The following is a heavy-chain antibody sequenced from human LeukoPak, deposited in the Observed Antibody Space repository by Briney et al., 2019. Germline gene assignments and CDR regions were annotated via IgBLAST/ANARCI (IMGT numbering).Heavy chain of an antibody. D-gene: IGHD3-16*02. CDR3: ARQVKYDYVWGSYRSSPQGFDY. CDR1: GGSISSSSYY. Sequence: SETLSLTCTVSGGSISSSSYYWGWIRQPPGKGLEWIGSIYYSGSTYYNPSLKSRVTISVDTSKNQFSLKLSSVTAADTAVYYCARQVKYDYVWGSYRSSPQGFDYWGQGTLVTVSS. CDR2: IYYSGST. J-gene: IGHJ4*02. V-gene: IGHV4-39*01.